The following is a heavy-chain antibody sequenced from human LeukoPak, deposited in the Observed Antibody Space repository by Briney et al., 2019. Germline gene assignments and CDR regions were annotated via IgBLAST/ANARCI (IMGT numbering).Heavy chain of an antibody. CDR1: GFTFSDYY. J-gene: IGHJ3*02. CDR3: AKGETTIVDAFAI. Sequence: GGSLRLSCAGSGFTFSDYYMRWIRQAPGKGLEWVSFISSSGSTIYYADSVKGRFTIPRDNAKNSLYLQMNSLRAEDMALYYCAKGETTIVDAFAIWGQGTMVTVSS. CDR2: ISSSGSTI. V-gene: IGHV3-11*01. D-gene: IGHD4-11*01.